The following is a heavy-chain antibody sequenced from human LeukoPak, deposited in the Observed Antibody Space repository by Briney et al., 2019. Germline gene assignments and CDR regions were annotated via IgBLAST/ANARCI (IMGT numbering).Heavy chain of an antibody. J-gene: IGHJ3*02. V-gene: IGHV3-30-3*01. Sequence: GGSLRLSCAASGFTFSNYPMHWVRQAPGRGLEWVAVVSRDGISKYYPDSVRGRFTISRDNSKNTLYLEVNSLRSEDTAVFYCAREIPNAFDIWGQGTMVTVSS. CDR3: AREIPNAFDI. CDR1: GFTFSNYP. CDR2: VSRDGISK.